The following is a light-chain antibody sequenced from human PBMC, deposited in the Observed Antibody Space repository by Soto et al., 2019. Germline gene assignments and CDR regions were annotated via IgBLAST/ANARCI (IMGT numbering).Light chain of an antibody. CDR1: SSNIGSNY. V-gene: IGLV1-47*02. J-gene: IGLJ3*02. CDR2: SNN. Sequence: QSVLTQPPSASGTPGQRVTISCSGRSSNIGSNYVYCYQQLPGTAPKLLIYSNNQRPSGVPDRFSGSKSGTSASLAISGLRSEDEADYYCAACDDSLSGRVFGGGTKLTVL. CDR3: AACDDSLSGRV.